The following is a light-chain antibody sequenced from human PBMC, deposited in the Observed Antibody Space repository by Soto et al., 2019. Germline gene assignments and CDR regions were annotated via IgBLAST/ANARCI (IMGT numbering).Light chain of an antibody. CDR3: TSYTAKNSVV. Sequence: QSALAQPASVSGAPGQSITISCSGPTSDIHDFNSISWYRHHPGKAPRLIVYDVNKRPSGISPRFSGSKSGLTASLTISGLQGEDEADYFCTSYTAKNSVVFGKGTKVTVL. CDR2: DVN. J-gene: IGLJ1*01. CDR1: TSDIHDFNS. V-gene: IGLV2-14*01.